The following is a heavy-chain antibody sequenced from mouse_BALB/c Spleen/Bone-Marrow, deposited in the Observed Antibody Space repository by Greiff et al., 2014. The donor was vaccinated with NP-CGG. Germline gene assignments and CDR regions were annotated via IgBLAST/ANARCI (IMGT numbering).Heavy chain of an antibody. D-gene: IGHD2-4*01. J-gene: IGHJ4*01. CDR2: ISYDGSN. Sequence: EVQLQQSGPGLVKPSQSLSLTCSVTGYSITSGYYWNWIRQFPGNKLEWMGYISYDGSNNYNPSLKNRISITRDTSKNQFFLKLNSVTTEDTATYYCARGYDYDYAMDYWGQGTSVTVS. V-gene: IGHV3-6*02. CDR1: GYSITSGYY. CDR3: ARGYDYDYAMDY.